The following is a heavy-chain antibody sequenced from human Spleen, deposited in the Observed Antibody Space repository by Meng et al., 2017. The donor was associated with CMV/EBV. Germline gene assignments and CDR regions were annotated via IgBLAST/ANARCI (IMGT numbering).Heavy chain of an antibody. D-gene: IGHD3-3*01. CDR2: IKNQSDGGTT. J-gene: IGHJ4*02. V-gene: IGHV3-15*01. CDR3: TAQHRTFWSDYYNFDY. Sequence: FSNAWMSWVRQAPGKGLEWVGRIKNQSDGGTTDYTAPVKGRFTISRDDSKNTLYLQMSSLKTEDTAVYYCTAQHRTFWSDYYNFDYWGRGTLVTVSS. CDR1: FSNAW.